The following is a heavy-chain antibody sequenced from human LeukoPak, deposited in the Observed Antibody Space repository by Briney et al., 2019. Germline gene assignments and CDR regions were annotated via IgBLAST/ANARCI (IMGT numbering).Heavy chain of an antibody. D-gene: IGHD2-2*01. CDR2: ISSSSSYI. J-gene: IGHJ4*02. CDR1: GFTFSSYA. V-gene: IGHV3-21*01. CDR3: ARDEEDVVI. Sequence: GGSLRLSCAASGFTFSSYAISWVRQAPGKGLEWVSSISSSSSYIYYADSVKGRFTISRDNAKNSLYLKMNSLRAEDTAVYYCARDEEDVVIWGQGTLVTVSS.